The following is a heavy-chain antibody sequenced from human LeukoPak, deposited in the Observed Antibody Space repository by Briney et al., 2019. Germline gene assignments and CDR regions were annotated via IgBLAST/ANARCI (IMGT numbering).Heavy chain of an antibody. Sequence: ASVKVSCKASGYTFTTYSMNWVRQAPGQGLELMGWINTNTGNPTYAQGFTGRFVFSLDTSVSTAYLQISSLKAEDTAVYYCARETYYYDSSGYLVQYFDYWGQGTLVTVSS. J-gene: IGHJ4*02. CDR3: ARETYYYDSSGYLVQYFDY. V-gene: IGHV7-4-1*02. D-gene: IGHD3-22*01. CDR2: INTNTGNP. CDR1: GYTFTTYS.